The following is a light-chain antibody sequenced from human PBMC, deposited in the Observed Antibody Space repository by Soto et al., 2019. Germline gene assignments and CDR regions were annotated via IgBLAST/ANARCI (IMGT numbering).Light chain of an antibody. V-gene: IGKV3-15*01. Sequence: ILMTQSPATLSVSPGDRATLSCRAGQSVSSSYLAWYQQKPGQAPRLLIYGASSRATGIPARFSGSGSGTEFTLTISSLQTEDFATYYCQQSYSTSWTFGQGTKVDIK. CDR3: QQSYSTSWT. CDR1: QSVSSSY. CDR2: GAS. J-gene: IGKJ1*01.